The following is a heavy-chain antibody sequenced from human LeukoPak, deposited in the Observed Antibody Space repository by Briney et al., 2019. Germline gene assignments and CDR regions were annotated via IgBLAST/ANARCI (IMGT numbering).Heavy chain of an antibody. V-gene: IGHV3-7*01. J-gene: IGHJ4*02. D-gene: IGHD5-18*01. CDR1: GFSFSSYC. CDR2: IKQDGSEK. CDR3: ARDGLSSRGIQLRVVDC. Sequence: GGSLRLSCAASGFSFSSYCMSWVRQAPGKGLERVAYIKQDGSEKYYVDSVKGRFTISRDNAKNSLDLQMNSLRAEDTAVYYCARDGLSSRGIQLRVVDCWGQGTLVTVSS.